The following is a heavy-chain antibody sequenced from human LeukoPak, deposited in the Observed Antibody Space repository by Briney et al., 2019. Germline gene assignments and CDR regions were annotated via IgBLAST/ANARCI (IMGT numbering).Heavy chain of an antibody. J-gene: IGHJ3*02. V-gene: IGHV4-61*02. D-gene: IGHD2-15*01. Sequence: PSQTLSLTCTVSGGSISSGSYYWTWIRQPARKGLEWIGRIYTSGSTIYNPSLKSRVTISVDTSKNQFSLKLSSVTAADTAVYYCAREPECSGGRCLDAFDIWGQGTMVTVSS. CDR3: AREPECSGGRCLDAFDI. CDR2: IYTSGST. CDR1: GGSISSGSYY.